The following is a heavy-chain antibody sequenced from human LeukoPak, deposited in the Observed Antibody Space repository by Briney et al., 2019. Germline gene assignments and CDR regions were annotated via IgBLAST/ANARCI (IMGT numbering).Heavy chain of an antibody. D-gene: IGHD3-22*01. CDR2: ISTSSSYI. V-gene: IGHV3-21*01. Sequence: PGGSLRLSCAASGFTFSRYSMNWVRQAPGKGLEWVSSISTSSSYIHYADSVKGRFTISRDNAKKSLFLQMNSLRAEDTAVYYCARSRSGYYEDYWGQGTLVTVSS. CDR1: GFTFSRYS. J-gene: IGHJ4*02. CDR3: ARSRSGYYEDY.